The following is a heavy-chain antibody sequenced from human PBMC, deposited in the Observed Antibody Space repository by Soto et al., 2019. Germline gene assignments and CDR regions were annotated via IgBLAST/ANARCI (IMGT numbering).Heavy chain of an antibody. CDR2: IIPIFGTA. CDR3: AEGVVVVVAATVFSDYYYGMDV. D-gene: IGHD2-15*01. Sequence: GASVKVSCKASGGTFRSYAISWVRQAPGQGLEWMGGIIPIFGTANYAQKFQGRVTITADESTSTAYMELSSLRSEDTAVYYCAEGVVVVVAATVFSDYYYGMDVWGQGTTVTVSS. J-gene: IGHJ6*02. V-gene: IGHV1-69*13. CDR1: GGTFRSYA.